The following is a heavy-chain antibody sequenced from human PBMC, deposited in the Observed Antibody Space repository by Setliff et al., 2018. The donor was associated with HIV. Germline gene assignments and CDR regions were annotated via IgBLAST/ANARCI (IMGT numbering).Heavy chain of an antibody. J-gene: IGHJ4*02. CDR1: DGSVSSTGYY. D-gene: IGHD5-12*01. Sequence: SETLSLTCTVSDGSVSSTGYYWSWLRQHPGKGLEWNGNIYYSGSTNYNPSLKSRLTISLDTSNTQFSLKLSSVTAADTAVYFCAREKYKFGYQVYFFDSWGQGTLVTVSS. V-gene: IGHV4-31*03. CDR3: AREKYKFGYQVYFFDS. CDR2: IYYSGST.